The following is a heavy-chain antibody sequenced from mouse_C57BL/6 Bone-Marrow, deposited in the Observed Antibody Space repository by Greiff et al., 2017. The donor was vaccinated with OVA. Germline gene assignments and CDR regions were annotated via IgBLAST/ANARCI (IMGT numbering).Heavy chain of an antibody. Sequence: VQLQQSGPELVKPGASVKISCKASGYTFTDYYINWVKQRPGQGLEWIGWIFPGSGSTYYNEKFKGKATLTVDKSSSTAYMLLSSLTSEDSAVYFGARNPYYYGSDYYAMDYWGQGTSVTVSS. CDR1: GYTFTDYY. J-gene: IGHJ4*01. D-gene: IGHD1-1*01. CDR3: ARNPYYYGSDYYAMDY. V-gene: IGHV1-75*01. CDR2: IFPGSGST.